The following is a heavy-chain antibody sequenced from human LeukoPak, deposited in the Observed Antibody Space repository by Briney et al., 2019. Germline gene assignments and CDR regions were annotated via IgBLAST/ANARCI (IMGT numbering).Heavy chain of an antibody. CDR3: AKDVVGARAADY. CDR2: ISGSGGST. CDR1: GFTFSSYA. Sequence: GGSLRLSCAASGFTFSSYAMNWVRQAPGKGLEWVSAISGSGGSTYYADSVKGRFPISRDNSKNTLYLEMKSLRAEDTAMYYCAKDVVGARAADYWGQGALVTVSS. V-gene: IGHV3-23*01. D-gene: IGHD1-26*01. J-gene: IGHJ4*02.